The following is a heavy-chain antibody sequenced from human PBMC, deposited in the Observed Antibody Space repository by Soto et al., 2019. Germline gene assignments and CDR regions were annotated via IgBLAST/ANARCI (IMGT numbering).Heavy chain of an antibody. D-gene: IGHD5-18*01. V-gene: IGHV4-39*01. Sequence: QLQLQESGPGLVKPSETLSLTCTVSGGSISSSSYYWGWIRQPPGKGLEWIGSIYYSGSTSYNPSLMSGAPMSVARSKAQYPLQLSYVTAADSGVYYCARHPGYGLYYFGGWGQGTLVTVSS. CDR1: GGSISSSSYY. CDR3: ARHPGYGLYYFGG. J-gene: IGHJ4*02. CDR2: IYYSGST.